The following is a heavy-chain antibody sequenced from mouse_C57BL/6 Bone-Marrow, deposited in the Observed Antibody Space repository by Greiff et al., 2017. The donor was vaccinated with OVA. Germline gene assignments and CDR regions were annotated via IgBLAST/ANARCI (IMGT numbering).Heavy chain of an antibody. CDR2: ISNGGGST. J-gene: IGHJ4*01. Sequence: EVKLVESGGGLVQPGGSLKLSCAASGFTFSDYYMYWVRQTPEKRLEWVAYISNGGGSTYYPDTVKGRFTISRDNAKNTLYLQMSRLKSEDTAMYYCARHGRFYDGYYFCAMDYWGQGTSVTVSS. CDR3: ARHGRFYDGYYFCAMDY. D-gene: IGHD2-3*01. CDR1: GFTFSDYY. V-gene: IGHV5-12*01.